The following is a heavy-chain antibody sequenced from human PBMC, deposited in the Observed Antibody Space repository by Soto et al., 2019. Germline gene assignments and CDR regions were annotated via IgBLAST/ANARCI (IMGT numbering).Heavy chain of an antibody. CDR1: GFTFSSYS. CDR3: ARVQWLVYHI. J-gene: IGHJ3*02. V-gene: IGHV3-21*01. D-gene: IGHD6-19*01. CDR2: ITTSSTSI. Sequence: EVQLVESGGGLVKPGGSLRLSCAASGFTFSSYSMNWVRQAPGKGLEWVSTITTSSTSIYYADSVKGLFTNARDNAKISHYLETNGLRVEDPAGYYCARVQWLVYHIWAHGTMVTVSS.